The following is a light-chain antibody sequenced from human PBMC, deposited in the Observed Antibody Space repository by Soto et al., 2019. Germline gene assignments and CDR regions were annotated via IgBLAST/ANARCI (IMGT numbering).Light chain of an antibody. CDR2: WAS. J-gene: IGKJ2*01. V-gene: IGKV4-1*01. CDR3: QQYYTTPYT. CDR1: QSVFYISNNKNY. Sequence: DIVMTQSPDSLAVSLGEAATINCKSSQSVFYISNNKNYLAWYQQKPGQPPKLLIYWASTRESGVPDRFSGSGSETDFTLTISSLQAEDVAVYYCQQYYTTPYTFGQGTKLEIK.